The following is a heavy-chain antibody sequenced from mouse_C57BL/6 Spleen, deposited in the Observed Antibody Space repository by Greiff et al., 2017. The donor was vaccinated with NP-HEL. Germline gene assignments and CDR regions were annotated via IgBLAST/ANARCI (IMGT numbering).Heavy chain of an antibody. CDR1: GYSITSGYD. CDR2: ISYSGST. Sequence: EVKLQESGPGMVKPSQSLSLTCTVTGYSITSGYDWHWIRHFPGNKLEWMGYISYSGSTNYNPSLKSRISITHDTSKNHFFLKLNSVTTEDTATYYCARDDGYPAWFAYWGQGTLVTVSA. CDR3: ARDDGYPAWFAY. D-gene: IGHD2-3*01. J-gene: IGHJ3*01. V-gene: IGHV3-1*01.